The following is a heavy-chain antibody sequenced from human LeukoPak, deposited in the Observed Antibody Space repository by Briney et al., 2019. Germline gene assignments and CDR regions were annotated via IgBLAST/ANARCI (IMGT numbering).Heavy chain of an antibody. D-gene: IGHD1-26*01. CDR3: ARDRIVGAPGGGMDV. J-gene: IGHJ6*02. Sequence: GSLRLSCAASGFTFSDYYMSWIRQAPGKGLEWVSYISSSSSYTNYADSVKGRFTISRDNAKNSLYLQMNSLRAEDTAVYYCARDRIVGAPGGGMDVWGQGTTVTVSS. V-gene: IGHV3-11*05. CDR1: GFTFSDYY. CDR2: ISSSSSYT.